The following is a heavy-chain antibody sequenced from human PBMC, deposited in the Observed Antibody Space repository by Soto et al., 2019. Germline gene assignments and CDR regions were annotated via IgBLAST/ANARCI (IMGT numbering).Heavy chain of an antibody. V-gene: IGHV3-21*01. CDR3: ARGEYSSGWYYFDY. CDR2: ISSSSSYI. J-gene: IGHJ4*02. Sequence: PGGSLRLSCAASGSTFSSYSMNWVRQAPGKGLEWVSSISSSSSYIYYADSVKGRFTISRDNAKNSLYLQMNSLRAEDTAVYYCARGEYSSGWYYFDYWGQGTLVTVSS. D-gene: IGHD6-19*01. CDR1: GSTFSSYS.